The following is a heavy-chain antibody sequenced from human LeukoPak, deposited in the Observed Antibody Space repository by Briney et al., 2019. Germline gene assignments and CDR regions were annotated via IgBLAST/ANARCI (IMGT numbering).Heavy chain of an antibody. CDR1: GFTFSSYG. Sequence: GGSLRLSCAASGFTFSSYGMHWVRQAPGKGLEWVAFIRYDGSNKYYADSVKGRFTISRENSKNTLYLQMNSLRAEDTAVYYCAKDLRGYCSSTSCYPFDYWGQGTLVTVSS. V-gene: IGHV3-30*02. J-gene: IGHJ4*02. CDR3: AKDLRGYCSSTSCYPFDY. CDR2: IRYDGSNK. D-gene: IGHD2-2*01.